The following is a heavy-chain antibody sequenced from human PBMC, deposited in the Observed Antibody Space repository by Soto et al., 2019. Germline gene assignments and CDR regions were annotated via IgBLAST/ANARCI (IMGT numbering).Heavy chain of an antibody. V-gene: IGHV1-69*13. D-gene: IGHD2-2*01. CDR3: ARYCSSTSCPAYYYYGMDV. Sequence: AASVKVSCKASGGTFSSYAISWVRQAPGQGLEWMGGIIPIFGTANYAQKFQGRVTITADESTSTAYMELSSLRSEDTAVYYCARYCSSTSCPAYYYYGMDVWGQATTVTVSS. J-gene: IGHJ6*02. CDR2: IIPIFGTA. CDR1: GGTFSSYA.